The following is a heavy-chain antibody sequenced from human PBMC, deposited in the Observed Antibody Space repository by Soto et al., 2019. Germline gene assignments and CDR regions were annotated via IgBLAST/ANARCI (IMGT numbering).Heavy chain of an antibody. CDR3: ARHHGPTTSEKWFDT. J-gene: IGHJ5*02. V-gene: IGHV1-18*01. CDR1: GYTFFTYD. CDR2: ISTYSGDT. Sequence: QVHLVQSGVEVKTPGASVKVSCQASGYTFFTYDISWVRQAPGQGLEWMGWISTYSGDTKYAQKSQGRVTMTTDTPTTTAYVELRSLRSDDTAVYYCARHHGPTTSEKWFDTWGQGTLVTVSS. D-gene: IGHD5-12*01.